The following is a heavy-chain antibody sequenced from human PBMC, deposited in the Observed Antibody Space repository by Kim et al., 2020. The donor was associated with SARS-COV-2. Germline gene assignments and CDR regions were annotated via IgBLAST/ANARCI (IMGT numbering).Heavy chain of an antibody. CDR2: ISYDGSNK. J-gene: IGHJ4*02. CDR1: GFTFSSYA. V-gene: IGHV3-30-3*01. CDR3: ASHNLPYCSSTSCYPFDY. Sequence: GGSLRLSCAASGFTFSSYAMHWVRQAPGKGLEWVAVISYDGSNKYYADSVKGRFTISRDNSKNTLYLQMNSLRAEDTAVYYCASHNLPYCSSTSCYPFDYWGQGTLVTVSS. D-gene: IGHD2-2*01.